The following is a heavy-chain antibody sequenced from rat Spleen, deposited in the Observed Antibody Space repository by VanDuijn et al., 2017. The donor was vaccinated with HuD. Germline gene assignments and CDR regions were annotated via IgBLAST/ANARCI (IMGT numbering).Heavy chain of an antibody. J-gene: IGHJ2*01. CDR2: ISYDGGGT. Sequence: EVQLVESGGGLVQPGRSLKLSCAASGFIFSDYYMAWVRQAPTKGLEWVASISYDGGGTYYRDSVKGRFTISRDNAKSSLYLQMDSLRSEDTATYYCTRGGSYMDYWGQGVMVTVSS. CDR3: TRGGSYMDY. CDR1: GFIFSDYY. V-gene: IGHV5-20*01. D-gene: IGHD1-2*01.